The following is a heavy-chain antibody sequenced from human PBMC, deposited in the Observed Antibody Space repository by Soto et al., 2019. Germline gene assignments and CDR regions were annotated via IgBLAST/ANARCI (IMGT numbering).Heavy chain of an antibody. J-gene: IGHJ4*02. CDR2: ISWDGGST. D-gene: IGHD1-26*01. Sequence: EVQLVESGGVVVQPGGSLRLSCAASGFTFDDYTMHWVRQAPGKGLEWVSLISWDGGSTYYADSVKGRFTISRDNSKNSLYLQMNSLRTEDTALYYCAKDEGGGYGGKSADYWGQGTLVTVSS. CDR3: AKDEGGGYGGKSADY. CDR1: GFTFDDYT. V-gene: IGHV3-43*01.